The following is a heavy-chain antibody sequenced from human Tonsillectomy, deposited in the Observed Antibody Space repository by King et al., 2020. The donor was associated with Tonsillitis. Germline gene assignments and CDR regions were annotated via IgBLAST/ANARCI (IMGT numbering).Heavy chain of an antibody. CDR3: AKGLDLGWYYYYGMDV. Sequence: VQLVQSGGVVVQPGGSLRLSCAASGFTFDDYAMHWVRQAPGKGLEWVSLISWDGGSTYYADSVKGRFTISRDNSKNSLYLQMNSLRAEVTALYYCAKGLDLGWYYYYGMDVWGQGTTVTVSS. J-gene: IGHJ6*02. CDR1: GFTFDDYA. CDR2: ISWDGGST. V-gene: IGHV3-43D*03.